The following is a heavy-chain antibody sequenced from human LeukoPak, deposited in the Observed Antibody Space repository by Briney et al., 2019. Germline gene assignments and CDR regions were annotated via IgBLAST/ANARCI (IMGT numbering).Heavy chain of an antibody. D-gene: IGHD3-22*01. CDR3: ARARDSSGYYPPHNWFDP. J-gene: IGHJ5*02. CDR2: IYHSGST. Sequence: SETLSLTCAVSGGSISSSNWWSWVRQPPGQGLEWIGEIYHSGSTNYNPSLKSRVTISVDKSKNQFSLKLSSVTAADTAVYYCARARDSSGYYPPHNWFDPWGQGTLVTVSS. V-gene: IGHV4-4*02. CDR1: GGSISSSNW.